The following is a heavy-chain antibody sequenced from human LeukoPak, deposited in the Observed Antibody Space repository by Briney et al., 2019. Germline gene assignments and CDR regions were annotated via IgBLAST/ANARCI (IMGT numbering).Heavy chain of an antibody. D-gene: IGHD2-21*02. J-gene: IGHJ6*02. Sequence: PSETLSLTCTVSGGSISSGGYSWSWIRQHPGKGLEWIGYIYYSGSTYYNPSLKSRVTISVDTSKNQFSLKLSSVTAADTAVYYCAREGNGGNSPRLYYGMDVWGQGTTVTVSS. V-gene: IGHV4-31*03. CDR3: AREGNGGNSPRLYYGMDV. CDR2: IYYSGST. CDR1: GGSISSGGYS.